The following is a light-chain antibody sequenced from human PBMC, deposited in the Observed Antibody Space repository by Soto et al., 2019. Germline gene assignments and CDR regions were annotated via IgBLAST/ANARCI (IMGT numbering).Light chain of an antibody. CDR2: GAS. J-gene: IGKJ1*01. CDR1: QSVSRK. CDR3: QQYDKWPRT. Sequence: EIVMTQSPATLSVSPGERATLSCRASQSVSRKLAWYQQTRGQAPRLLMYGASTRATGVPARFSGSGSGTEFTLNISNLQSEDFEVYQCQQYDKWPRTFGQGTKVDIK. V-gene: IGKV3-15*01.